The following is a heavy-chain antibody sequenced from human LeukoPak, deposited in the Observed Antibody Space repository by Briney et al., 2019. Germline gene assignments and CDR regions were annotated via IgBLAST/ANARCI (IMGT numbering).Heavy chain of an antibody. V-gene: IGHV1-46*01. CDR3: ARGYCSSTSCYAWFDP. CDR1: GYTFTLYY. J-gene: IGHJ5*02. CDR2: IDPSGGST. D-gene: IGHD2-2*01. Sequence: ASVKVSCKASGYTFTLYYMHWVRQAPGQGLEWMGTIDPSGGSTHYAQRFQGRVTMTRDTSTSTVDMELSSLRSEDTAVYYCARGYCSSTSCYAWFDPWGQGALVTVSS.